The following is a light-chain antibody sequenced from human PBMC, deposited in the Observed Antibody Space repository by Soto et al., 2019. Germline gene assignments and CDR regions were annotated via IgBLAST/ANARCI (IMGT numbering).Light chain of an antibody. J-gene: IGLJ1*01. CDR2: GNS. V-gene: IGLV1-40*01. Sequence: QSVLTQPPSVSGAPGQRVTISCTGSSSNIGAGYDVHWYHQLPGTAPKLLIYGNSNRPSGVPDRFSGSKSGTSASLAITGLQADDDADYYCQSSDSSLSGYVFGTGTKLTVL. CDR1: SSNIGAGYD. CDR3: QSSDSSLSGYV.